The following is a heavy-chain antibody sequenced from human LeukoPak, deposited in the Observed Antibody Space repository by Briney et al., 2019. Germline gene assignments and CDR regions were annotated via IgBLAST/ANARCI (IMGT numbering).Heavy chain of an antibody. Sequence: GGSLRLSCAASGFTFSSYTMGWVRQSPGKGLEWVTAISGSGFETFYADSVKGRFTISRDNSNDTLYLQMNSLGADDTAIYYCAKDRDVYSAFDSWGQGTLGTVSS. J-gene: IGHJ4*02. V-gene: IGHV3-23*01. CDR3: AKDRDVYSAFDS. CDR2: ISGSGFET. CDR1: GFTFSSYT. D-gene: IGHD3-16*01.